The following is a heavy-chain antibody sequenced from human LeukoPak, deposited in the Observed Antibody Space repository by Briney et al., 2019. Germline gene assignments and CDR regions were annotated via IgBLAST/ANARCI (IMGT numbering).Heavy chain of an antibody. V-gene: IGHV1-18*01. Sequence: VASVKVSCKPSGYTFTSYGINWVRQAPGQGLEWMGWINTHNANTNYAQKLQGRVIMTTDTSTSTAYMELRSLRSEDTAVYYCATELRSSAIVVPAALWAFDIWGQGTMVTVSS. D-gene: IGHD2-2*01. CDR3: ATELRSSAIVVPAALWAFDI. CDR1: GYTFTSYG. CDR2: INTHNANT. J-gene: IGHJ3*02.